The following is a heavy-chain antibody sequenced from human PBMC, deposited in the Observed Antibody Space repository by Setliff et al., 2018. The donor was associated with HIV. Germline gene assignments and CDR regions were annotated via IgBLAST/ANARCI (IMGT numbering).Heavy chain of an antibody. CDR3: ARVGFSSRHTGDFFDS. D-gene: IGHD5-18*01. V-gene: IGHV1-69*13. J-gene: IGHJ4*02. Sequence: SVQVSCKASGVTFSNCSISWVRQAPGQGLEWMGGIIPMYGPAHYAQKFQGRVTITADESTTTAYMELNSLTSEDTALYYCARVGFSSRHTGDFFDSWGQGTLVTVSS. CDR2: IIPMYGPA. CDR1: GVTFSNCS.